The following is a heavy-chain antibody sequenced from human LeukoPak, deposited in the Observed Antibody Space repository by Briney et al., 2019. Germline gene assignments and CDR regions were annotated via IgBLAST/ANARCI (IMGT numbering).Heavy chain of an antibody. CDR2: IYTSGST. CDR3: ARAGYYYDSSGYSPLFDY. V-gene: IGHV4-4*07. J-gene: IGHJ4*02. Sequence: SETLSLTCTVSGGSISSYYWSWIRQPAGKGLELIGRIYTSGSTNYNPSLKSRVTMSVDTSKNQFSLKLSSVTAADTAVYYCARAGYYYDSSGYSPLFDYWGQGTLVTVSS. D-gene: IGHD3-22*01. CDR1: GGSISSYY.